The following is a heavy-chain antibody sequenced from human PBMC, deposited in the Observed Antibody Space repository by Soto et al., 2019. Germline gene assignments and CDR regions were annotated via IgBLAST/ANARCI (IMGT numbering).Heavy chain of an antibody. CDR3: ARDQNWVCYGGDGAPFDY. V-gene: IGHV1-2*02. Sequence: GASVKVSCKASGYTFTGYYMHWVRQAPAQRLERMGWINPNSGGTNYAQKPQGRVTMTRDTSISTAYMELSRLRSDDTAVYYCARDQNWVCYGGDGAPFDYWGQGTLVIVSS. CDR1: GYTFTGYY. J-gene: IGHJ4*02. CDR2: INPNSGGT. D-gene: IGHD2-2*01.